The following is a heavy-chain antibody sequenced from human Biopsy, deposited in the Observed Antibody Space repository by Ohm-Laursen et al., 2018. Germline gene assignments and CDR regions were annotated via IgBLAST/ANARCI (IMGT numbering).Heavy chain of an antibody. CDR3: VVLCFWGLVF. D-gene: IGHD3-16*01. J-gene: IGHJ4*02. Sequence: SLRLSCTASGFIFSDHEMDWVRQAPGKGLEWISYVTNGGNHKFYADALGGRFTISRDNSQNSVSLQMDSLRVDDTALYYCVVLCFWGLVFWGRGILVTVSS. CDR1: GFIFSDHE. CDR2: VTNGGNHK. V-gene: IGHV3-48*03.